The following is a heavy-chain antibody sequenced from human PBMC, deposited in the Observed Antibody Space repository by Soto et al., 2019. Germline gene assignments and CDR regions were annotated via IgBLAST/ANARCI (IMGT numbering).Heavy chain of an antibody. CDR3: ASDMSTT. J-gene: IGHJ5*02. CDR2: MNPNSGHT. CDR1: GYTFTSHD. V-gene: IGHV1-8*01. D-gene: IGHD2-2*01. Sequence: QVQLVQSGAEVNKPGASVKVSGKASGYTFTSHDINWMRQTTGQGLEWMGWMNPNSGHTNSAQKFQGRVTMTRDTSINTAYMEMTNLRSEDTAIYYCASDMSTTWGQGTLVTVSS.